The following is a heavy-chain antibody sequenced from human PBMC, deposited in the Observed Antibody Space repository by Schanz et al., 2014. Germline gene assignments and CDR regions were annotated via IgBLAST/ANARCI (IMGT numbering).Heavy chain of an antibody. Sequence: QVRLVQSGAEAREPGASVKVSCKATGYMFDTYGFAWVRQAPGQGLEWMGWISPNSGDTHSAQKFQGRVTMTWDRSISTANMELSRLRSDDTAVYYCARENKDYDSILNKFFHYGLDLWGQGTTVTVSS. CDR3: ARENKDYDSILNKFFHYGLDL. D-gene: IGHD3-3*02. J-gene: IGHJ6*02. V-gene: IGHV1-2*02. CDR1: GYMFDTYG. CDR2: ISPNSGDT.